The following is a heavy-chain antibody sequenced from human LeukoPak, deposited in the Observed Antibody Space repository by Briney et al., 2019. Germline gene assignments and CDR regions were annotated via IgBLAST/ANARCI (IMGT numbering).Heavy chain of an antibody. CDR3: AKNGGSQCYSHLDY. V-gene: IGHV3-23*01. Sequence: GGSLRLTCAASGFTFSSYGMTWVRQAPGKGLEWISGTSGSGGSTYYANSVKGRFTISRDNSKNTLYLEMNSLRAEDTAVYYCAKNGGSQCYSHLDYWGRGSLVTVSS. J-gene: IGHJ4*02. CDR2: TSGSGGST. D-gene: IGHD2-15*01. CDR1: GFTFSSYG.